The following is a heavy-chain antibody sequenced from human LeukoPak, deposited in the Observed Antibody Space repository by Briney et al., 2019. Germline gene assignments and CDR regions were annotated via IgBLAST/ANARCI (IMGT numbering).Heavy chain of an antibody. V-gene: IGHV4-61*02. CDR2: IYTSGST. CDR1: GGSISSGSYY. CDR3: ARSGNTRTPYYYYYYMDV. J-gene: IGHJ6*03. D-gene: IGHD2-15*01. Sequence: SQTLSLTCTVSGGSISSGSYYWSWIRQPAGKGLEWIGRIYTSGSTNYNPSLKSRVTISVDTSKNQFSLKLSSVTAADTAVYYCARSGNTRTPYYYYYYMDVWGKGTTVTVSS.